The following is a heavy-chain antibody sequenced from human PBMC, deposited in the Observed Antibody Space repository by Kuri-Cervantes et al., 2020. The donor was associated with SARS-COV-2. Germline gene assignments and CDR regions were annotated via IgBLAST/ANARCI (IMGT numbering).Heavy chain of an antibody. V-gene: IGHV4-61*01. Sequence: GSLRLSCTVSGGAVSSGSYYWSWIRQPPGKGLEWIGYIYYSGSTYYNPSLKSRLRISLDMPKNQFSLKLTSVTAADTAVYYCAREKHLWPDSGHNWFDPWGQGTLVTVSS. CDR1: GGAVSSGSYY. D-gene: IGHD5-18*01. CDR2: IYYSGST. J-gene: IGHJ5*02. CDR3: AREKHLWPDSGHNWFDP.